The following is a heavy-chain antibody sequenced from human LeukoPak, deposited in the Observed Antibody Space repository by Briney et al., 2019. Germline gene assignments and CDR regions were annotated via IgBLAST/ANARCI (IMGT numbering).Heavy chain of an antibody. Sequence: GGSLRLSCAASGFTFSDFYMRWHRPAPGKGLEGVLYISNSGGDIYYADSVKGRFTISRDNAENSLYLQMNSLRAEDTAVYYCARGDNYDSSAYCTHWGQGTLVTVSS. CDR2: ISNSGGDI. J-gene: IGHJ4*02. CDR1: GFTFSDFY. V-gene: IGHV3-11*01. CDR3: ARGDNYDSSAYCTH. D-gene: IGHD3-22*01.